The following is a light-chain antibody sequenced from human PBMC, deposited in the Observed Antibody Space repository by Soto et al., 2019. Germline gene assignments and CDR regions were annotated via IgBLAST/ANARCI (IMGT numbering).Light chain of an antibody. CDR3: QQSYSTPPWT. V-gene: IGKV4-1*01. J-gene: IGKJ1*01. CDR1: QSVLYSSNNKNY. Sequence: DIVMTQSPDSLAVSLGERATINCKSSQSVLYSSNNKNYLAWYQQKPGQPPKLLIYWASTRESGVPDRFSGSGSGTDFTLTVSRLQAEDRAVYYCQQSYSTPPWTFVQETKVEIK. CDR2: WAS.